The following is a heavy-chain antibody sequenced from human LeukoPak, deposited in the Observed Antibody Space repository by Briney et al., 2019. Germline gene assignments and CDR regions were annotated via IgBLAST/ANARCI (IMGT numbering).Heavy chain of an antibody. CDR1: GGSITNYY. CDR3: ARGCSSTSCWLRMDV. D-gene: IGHD2-2*01. V-gene: IGHV4-4*07. J-gene: IGHJ6*02. CDR2: IYTSGST. Sequence: SETLSLTCTVSGGSITNYYWGWIRQPAGKGLEWIGRIYTSGSTSYNPSLKSRVTMSVDTSKNQFSLKLSSVTAADTAVYYCARGCSSTSCWLRMDVWGQGTTVTVSS.